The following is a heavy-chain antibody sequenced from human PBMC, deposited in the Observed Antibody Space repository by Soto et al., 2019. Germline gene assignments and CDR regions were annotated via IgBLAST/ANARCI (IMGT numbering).Heavy chain of an antibody. J-gene: IGHJ6*02. CDR3: ARGLGAAAGTDYYYGMDV. D-gene: IGHD6-13*01. CDR2: INHSGST. CDR1: GGSFSGYY. V-gene: IGHV4-34*01. Sequence: KPSETLSLTCAVYGGSFSGYYWSWIRQPPGKGLEWIGEINHSGSTNYNPSLKSRVTISVDTSKDQSSLKLSSVTAADTAVYYCARGLGAAAGTDYYYGMDVWGQGTTVTVSS.